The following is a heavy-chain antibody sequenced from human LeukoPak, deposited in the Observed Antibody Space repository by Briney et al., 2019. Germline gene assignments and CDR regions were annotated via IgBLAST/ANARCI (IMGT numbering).Heavy chain of an antibody. CDR1: GYTFTSYG. D-gene: IGHD2-2*01. V-gene: IGHV1-18*01. J-gene: IGHJ4*02. CDR2: ISAYNGNT. CDR3: ARGPPFPSYCSSTSCHLFDY. Sequence: ASVKVSCKASGYTFTSYGITWVRQAPGQGLEWMGWISAYNGNTNYAQKLQGRVTMTTDTSTSTAYMELRSLRSDDTAVYYCARGPPFPSYCSSTSCHLFDYWGQGTLVTVSS.